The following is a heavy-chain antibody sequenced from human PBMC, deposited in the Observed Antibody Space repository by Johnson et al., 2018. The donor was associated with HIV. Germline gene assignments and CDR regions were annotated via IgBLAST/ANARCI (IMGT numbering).Heavy chain of an antibody. CDR3: ARDGRDLVTRGSFDV. V-gene: IGHV3-20*04. CDR2: ISSSGRTI. D-gene: IGHD3-9*01. J-gene: IGHJ3*01. Sequence: EQLEESGGGVQRPGGSLRLSCAASGFTFDDFGMGWVRQAPGKGLEWVSGISSSGRTIYYSDSVKGRFTILKDNAKNSLYLQMNSLRAEDTAVYYCARDGRDLVTRGSFDVWGQGTVVTVSS. CDR1: GFTFDDFG.